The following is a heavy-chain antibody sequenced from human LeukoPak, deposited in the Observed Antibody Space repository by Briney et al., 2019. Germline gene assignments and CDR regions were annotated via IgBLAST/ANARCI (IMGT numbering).Heavy chain of an antibody. Sequence: SETLSLTCNVSGVSISSSSYYWGWIRQPPGKGLEWIGSIYSSGSTYYNSSLKSRVTISIDTSKNQVSLKMSSVTAADTAVYYCARERYSSLFDPWGQGTLVTVSS. D-gene: IGHD6-13*01. CDR2: IYSSGST. CDR3: ARERYSSLFDP. CDR1: GVSISSSSYY. V-gene: IGHV4-39*02. J-gene: IGHJ5*02.